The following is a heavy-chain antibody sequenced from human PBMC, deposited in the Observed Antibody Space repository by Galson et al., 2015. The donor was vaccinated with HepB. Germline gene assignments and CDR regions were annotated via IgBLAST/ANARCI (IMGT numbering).Heavy chain of an antibody. CDR3: ASGGGGSYYPEFDY. D-gene: IGHD1-26*01. CDR2: INPNSGGT. Sequence: SVKVSCKASGYTFTGYYMHWVRQAPGQGLEWMGRINPNSGGTNYAQKFQGRVTKTRDTSKNQFSLKLSSVTAADTAVYYCASGGGGSYYPEFDYWGQGTLVTVSS. CDR1: GYTFTGYY. V-gene: IGHV1-2*06. J-gene: IGHJ4*02.